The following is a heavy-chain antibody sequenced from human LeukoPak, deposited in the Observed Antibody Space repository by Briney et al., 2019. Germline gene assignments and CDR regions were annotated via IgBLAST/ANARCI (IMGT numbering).Heavy chain of an antibody. CDR3: ARDYASYYYYYMDV. V-gene: IGHV4-61*02. CDR1: GGSISSGSWY. CDR2: IYTSGST. D-gene: IGHD2-2*01. Sequence: SETLSLTCTVSGGSISSGSWYWSWIRQPAGKGLEWIGRIYTSGSTNYNPSLKSRVTISVDTSKNQFSLKLSSVTAADTAVYYCARDYASYYYYYMDVWGKGTTVTVS. J-gene: IGHJ6*03.